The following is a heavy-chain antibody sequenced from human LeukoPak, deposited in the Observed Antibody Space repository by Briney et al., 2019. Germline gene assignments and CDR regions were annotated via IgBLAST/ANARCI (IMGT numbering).Heavy chain of an antibody. CDR2: IKQDGSEK. V-gene: IGHV3-7*01. CDR1: GFTFSSYC. D-gene: IGHD2-2*01. J-gene: IGHJ3*02. Sequence: GGSLRLSCAASGFTFSSYCMSWVRQASGKGLEWVANIKQDGSEKYYVDSVKCRCTISRDNAKNSWYLQINSLRAEDTAVYYCARDRFRCSSTSCSYDAFDIWSQRTMVSVPS. CDR3: ARDRFRCSSTSCSYDAFDI.